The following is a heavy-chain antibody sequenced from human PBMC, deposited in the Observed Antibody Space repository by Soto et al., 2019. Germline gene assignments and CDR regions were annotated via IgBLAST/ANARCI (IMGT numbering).Heavy chain of an antibody. J-gene: IGHJ4*02. D-gene: IGHD6-13*01. Sequence: EVQLLESGGGLVQPGGSLRLSCAASGFTFSNYAMKWVRQAPGKGLEWVSLTSGSGGSTYYADSVKGRFTISRDNSKDTLYLQMNSLRAEDTAVYYCAKLEGSKPSSWYVGRLDYWGLGTLVTVSS. CDR2: TSGSGGST. CDR3: AKLEGSKPSSWYVGRLDY. V-gene: IGHV3-23*01. CDR1: GFTFSNYA.